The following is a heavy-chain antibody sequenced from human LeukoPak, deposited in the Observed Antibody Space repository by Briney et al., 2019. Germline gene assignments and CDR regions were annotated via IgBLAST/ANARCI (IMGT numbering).Heavy chain of an antibody. CDR2: IFSSGGSP. J-gene: IGHJ4*02. D-gene: IGHD5-18*01. CDR3: GKTTVGYSSGQKPAWPVDY. CDR1: GFTFGSHA. V-gene: IGHV3-23*01. Sequence: GGSLRLSCEASGFTFGSHAMHWVRHAPGEGLEWVAGIFSSGGSPHYADPVKGRFTISRDNSRNTVYLQINSLRAEDTAVYYRGKTTVGYSSGQKPAWPVDYWGQGTLVTVSS.